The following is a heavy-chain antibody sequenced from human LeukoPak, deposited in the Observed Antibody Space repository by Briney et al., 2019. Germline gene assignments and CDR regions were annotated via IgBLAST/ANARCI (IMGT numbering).Heavy chain of an antibody. CDR2: ISSSSSYI. Sequence: GGSLRLSCAASGFTLSSYSMNWVRQAPGKGLEWVSSISSSSSYIYYADSVKGRFTISRDNAKNSLYLQMNSLRAEDTAVYYCARGRGDSSSWYTYNWFDPWGQGTLVTVSS. CDR3: ARGRGDSSSWYTYNWFDP. CDR1: GFTLSSYS. V-gene: IGHV3-21*01. D-gene: IGHD6-13*01. J-gene: IGHJ5*02.